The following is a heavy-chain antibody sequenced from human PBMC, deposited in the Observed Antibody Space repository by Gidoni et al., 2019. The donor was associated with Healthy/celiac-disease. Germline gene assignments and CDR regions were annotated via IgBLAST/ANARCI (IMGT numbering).Heavy chain of an antibody. CDR2: IDPSDSYT. Sequence: EVQLVQSGAEVKKPGESLRISCKGSGYSFTSYWISWVRQMPGKGLEWMGRIDPSDSYTNYSPSFQGHVTISADKSISTAYLQWSSLKASDTAMYYCARPGYEGMIVVADGMDVWGQGTTVTVSS. V-gene: IGHV5-10-1*03. CDR3: ARPGYEGMIVVADGMDV. CDR1: GYSFTSYW. D-gene: IGHD3-22*01. J-gene: IGHJ6*02.